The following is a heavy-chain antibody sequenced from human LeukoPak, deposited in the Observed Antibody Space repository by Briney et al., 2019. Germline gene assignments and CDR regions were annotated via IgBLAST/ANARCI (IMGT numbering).Heavy chain of an antibody. Sequence: GRSLRLSCAASGFTFSSYGMHWVRQAPGKGLEWVAFIRYDGSNKYYADSVKGRFTISRDNSKNTLYLQMNSLRAEDTAVYYCARAVDDYCGSGSYYNVIRYYFDYWGQGTLVTVSS. CDR3: ARAVDDYCGSGSYYNVIRYYFDY. CDR1: GFTFSSYG. J-gene: IGHJ4*02. CDR2: IRYDGSNK. V-gene: IGHV3-33*01. D-gene: IGHD3-10*01.